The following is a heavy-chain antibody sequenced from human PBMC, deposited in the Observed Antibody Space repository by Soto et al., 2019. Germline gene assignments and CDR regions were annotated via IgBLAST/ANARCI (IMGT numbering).Heavy chain of an antibody. CDR1: GGTFSSYT. D-gene: IGHD6-6*01. CDR2: IIPILGIA. J-gene: IGHJ6*03. CDR3: ARDRIAARLGYYYYYMDV. Sequence: QVQLVQSGAEVKKPGSSVKVSCTASGGTFSSYTISWVRQAPGQGLEWMGRIIPILGIANYAQKFQGRVTITADKSTSTAYMELSSLRSEDTAVYYCARDRIAARLGYYYYYMDVWGKGTTVTVSS. V-gene: IGHV1-69*08.